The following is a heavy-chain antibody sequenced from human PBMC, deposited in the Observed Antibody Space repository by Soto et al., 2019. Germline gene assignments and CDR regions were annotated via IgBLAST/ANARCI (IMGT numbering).Heavy chain of an antibody. CDR3: LYYYDSSGYNY. J-gene: IGHJ4*02. CDR1: GGTFSSYA. D-gene: IGHD3-22*01. CDR2: IIPIFGTA. Sequence: QVQLVQSGAEVKKPGSSVKVSCKASGGTFSSYAISWVRQAPGQGLEWMGGIIPIFGTANYAQKFQGRVTLTADESTSTGYIELSSLRSEDTAVYSCLYYYDSSGYNYWGQGTLVTVSS. V-gene: IGHV1-69*12.